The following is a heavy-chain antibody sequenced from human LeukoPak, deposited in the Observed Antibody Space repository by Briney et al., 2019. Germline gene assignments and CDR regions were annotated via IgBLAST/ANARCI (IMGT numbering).Heavy chain of an antibody. D-gene: IGHD6-6*01. J-gene: IGHJ4*02. V-gene: IGHV3-15*01. CDR1: GFTFSNAL. CDR2: IKSKTDGGTT. CDR3: TTDRGIAARPVFDS. Sequence: GGSLRLSCAASGFTFSNALMSWVRQAPAKGLEWVGRIKSKTDGGTTAYAPPVKGRFTVSRDDSRNTLYLQMNSLKTQDPPVYYCTTDRGIAARPVFDSWGQGTLVTVSS.